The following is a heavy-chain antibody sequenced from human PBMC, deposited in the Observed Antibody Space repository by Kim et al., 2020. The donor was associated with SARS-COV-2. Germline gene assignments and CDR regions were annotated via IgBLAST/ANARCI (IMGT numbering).Heavy chain of an antibody. V-gene: IGHV4-59*13. J-gene: IGHJ6*02. Sequence: SETLSLTCTVSGGSISSYYWSWIRQPPGKGLEWIGYIYYSGSTNYNPSLKSRVTISVDTSKNQFSLKLSSVTAADTAVYYCARDLGVYCSGGSCYSSQNGYYYYYGMDVWGQGTTVTVSS. CDR3: ARDLGVYCSGGSCYSSQNGYYYYYGMDV. CDR2: IYYSGST. D-gene: IGHD2-15*01. CDR1: GGSISSYY.